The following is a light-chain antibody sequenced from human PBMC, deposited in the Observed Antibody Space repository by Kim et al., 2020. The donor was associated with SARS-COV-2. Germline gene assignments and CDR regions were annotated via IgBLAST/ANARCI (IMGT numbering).Light chain of an antibody. CDR3: QQYGSSPWT. CDR1: QSVGSNS. J-gene: IGKJ1*01. CDR2: GAS. V-gene: IGKV3-20*01. Sequence: EIELTQSPATLSLSPGERATLSCRASQSVGSNSLAWYQQKPGKAPGLLISGASSRATGIPDRFSGSGSATDFTLTISRLEPEDFAVYYCQQYGSSPWTFGQGTKVDIK.